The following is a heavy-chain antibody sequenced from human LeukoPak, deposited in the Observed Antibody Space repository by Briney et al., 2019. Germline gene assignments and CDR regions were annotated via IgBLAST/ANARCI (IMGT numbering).Heavy chain of an antibody. CDR1: GGSLSSYY. CDR3: ASLLTVSSSGRDY. D-gene: IGHD6-6*01. Sequence: SETLSLTCAVSGGSLSSYYWSWIRQPPGKGLEYIGYVYHTGSTNYHPSLNRRVTISLDTSENQFSMKLTSVTAADTAVYYCASLLTVSSSGRDYWGQGTLVTVSS. V-gene: IGHV4-59*08. CDR2: VYHTGST. J-gene: IGHJ4*02.